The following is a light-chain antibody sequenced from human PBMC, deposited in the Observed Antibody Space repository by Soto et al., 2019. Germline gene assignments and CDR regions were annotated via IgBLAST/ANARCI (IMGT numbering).Light chain of an antibody. V-gene: IGKV3-15*01. J-gene: IGKJ1*01. CDR1: QSVSRN. CDR3: QQYDNWRLT. CDR2: AVS. Sequence: ELRLTQSPGTLSASPGERATLSCRASQSVSRNLAWYQQKPGQAPRLLIYAVSTRAPGIPARLSGSGSGTEFTLTIGNLQSAGFGVYSWQQYDNWRLTFGQGTKVEI.